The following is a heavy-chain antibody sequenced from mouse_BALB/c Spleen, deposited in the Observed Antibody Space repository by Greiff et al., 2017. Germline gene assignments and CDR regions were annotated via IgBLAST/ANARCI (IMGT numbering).Heavy chain of an antibody. D-gene: IGHD2-4*01. CDR1: GYSITSDYA. CDR3: ARHDYDGDYYAMDY. Sequence: DVQLQESGPGLVKPSQSLSLTCTVTGYSITSDYAWNWIRQFPGNKLEWMGYISYSGSTSYNPSLKSRISITRDTSKNQFFLQLNSVTTEDTATYYCARHDYDGDYYAMDYWGQGTSVTVSS. CDR2: ISYSGST. J-gene: IGHJ4*01. V-gene: IGHV3-2*02.